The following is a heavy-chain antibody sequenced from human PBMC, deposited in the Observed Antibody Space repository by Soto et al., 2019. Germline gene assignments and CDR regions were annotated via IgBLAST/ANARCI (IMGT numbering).Heavy chain of an antibody. CDR2: IYYSGST. V-gene: IGHV4-39*01. CDR3: ARHSLFGVVIMWSFDY. J-gene: IGHJ4*02. D-gene: IGHD3-3*01. CDR1: GGSISSNSHY. Sequence: QLQLQESGPGLVKPSETLSLICTVSGGSISSNSHYWGWIRQPPGKGLERIGSIYYSGSTHYNPSLKSRVTISVDTSKNQFSLKLSSVTAADTAVYYCARHSLFGVVIMWSFDYWGQGTLVTVSS.